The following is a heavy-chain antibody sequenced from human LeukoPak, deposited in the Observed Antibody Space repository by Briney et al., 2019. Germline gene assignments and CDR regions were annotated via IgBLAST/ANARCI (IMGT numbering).Heavy chain of an antibody. J-gene: IGHJ6*03. CDR1: GGSFSGYY. CDR3: VATEDYYYYMDV. V-gene: IGHV4-34*01. D-gene: IGHD1-26*01. CDR2: INHSGST. Sequence: SETLSLTCAVYGGSFSGYYWSWIRQPPGKGLEWIGEINHSGSTNYNPSLKSRVTISVDTSKNQFSLKLSSVTAADTAVYYCVATEDYYYYMDVWGKGTTVTVSS.